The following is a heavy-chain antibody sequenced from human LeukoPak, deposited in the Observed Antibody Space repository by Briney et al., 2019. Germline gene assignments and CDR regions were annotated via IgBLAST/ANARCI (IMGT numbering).Heavy chain of an antibody. CDR2: IYYSGST. Sequence: PSETLSLTCTVSGGSISSYYWSRIRQPPGKGLEWIGYIYYSGSTNYNPSLKSRVTISVDTSKNQFSLKLSSVTAADTAVYYCARDPGDIWGQGTLVTVSS. CDR3: ARDPGDI. J-gene: IGHJ4*02. V-gene: IGHV4-59*01. CDR1: GGSISSYY. D-gene: IGHD2-15*01.